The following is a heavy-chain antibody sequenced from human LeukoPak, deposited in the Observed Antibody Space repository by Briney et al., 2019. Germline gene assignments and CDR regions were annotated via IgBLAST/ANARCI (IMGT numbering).Heavy chain of an antibody. V-gene: IGHV4-39*07. CDR3: ARDRIAAEDAFDI. D-gene: IGHD6-13*01. CDR1: GGSISSSSYY. J-gene: IGHJ3*02. CDR2: IYYSGST. Sequence: SETLSLTCTVSGGSISSSSYYWGWIRQPPGKGLEWIGSIYYSGSTYYNPSLKSRVTISVDTSKNQFSLKLSSVTAADTAVYYCARDRIAAEDAFDIWGQGTMVTVSS.